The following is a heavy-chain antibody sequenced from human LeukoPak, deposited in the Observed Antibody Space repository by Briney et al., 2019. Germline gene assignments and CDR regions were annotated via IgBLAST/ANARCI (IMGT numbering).Heavy chain of an antibody. CDR3: ARVGRYYDSSGYYHDAFDI. Sequence: KSSETLSLTCTVSGGSISSGGYYWSWIRQHPGKGLEWIGYIYYSGSTYYNPSLKSRVTISVDTSKNQFSLKLSSVTAADTAVYYCARVGRYYDSSGYYHDAFDIWGQGTMVTVSS. J-gene: IGHJ3*02. CDR1: GGSISSGGYY. D-gene: IGHD3-22*01. CDR2: IYYSGST. V-gene: IGHV4-31*03.